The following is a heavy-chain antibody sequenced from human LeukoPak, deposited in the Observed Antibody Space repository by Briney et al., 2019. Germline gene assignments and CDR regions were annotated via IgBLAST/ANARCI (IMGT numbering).Heavy chain of an antibody. CDR2: INTNTGNP. D-gene: IGHD2-15*01. CDR1: GYTFTSYA. Sequence: ASVKVSCKASGYTFTSYALIWVRQAPGQGLEWMGWINTNTGNPTYAQGFTGRFVFSLDTSVSTAFLQISSLKAGDTAVYYCARSSVVVVAAARGPYYYMDVWGKGTTVTVSS. V-gene: IGHV7-4-1*02. CDR3: ARSSVVVVAAARGPYYYMDV. J-gene: IGHJ6*03.